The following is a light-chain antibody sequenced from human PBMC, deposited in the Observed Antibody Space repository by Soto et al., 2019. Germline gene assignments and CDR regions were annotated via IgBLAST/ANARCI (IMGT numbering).Light chain of an antibody. V-gene: IGKV3-20*01. CDR1: QSISSYY. CDR3: QQYGGSPPYT. Sequence: VLTQSPGTLSLSPGERATISCRARQSISSYYLAWYQHKPGQAPRLLMNGESSRATGIPHRFSGSGSGTDFTLTISRLEPEDCGVYYCQQYGGSPPYTFGQGTRLEIK. CDR2: GES. J-gene: IGKJ2*01.